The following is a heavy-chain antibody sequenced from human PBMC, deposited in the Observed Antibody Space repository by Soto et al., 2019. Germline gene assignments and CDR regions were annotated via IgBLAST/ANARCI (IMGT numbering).Heavy chain of an antibody. CDR1: GDSISSGGYY. CDR2: IYYTGST. D-gene: IGHD5-18*01. V-gene: IGHV4-31*03. Sequence: SETLSLTCTVSGDSISSGGYYWSWIRQHPGKGLEWIGYIYYTGSTYYSPSLKSRVTMSVDTSKNQLSLTLSSVAPADTAVYFCARLYTYGYYYFDYWGQGTLVTSPQ. J-gene: IGHJ4*02. CDR3: ARLYTYGYYYFDY.